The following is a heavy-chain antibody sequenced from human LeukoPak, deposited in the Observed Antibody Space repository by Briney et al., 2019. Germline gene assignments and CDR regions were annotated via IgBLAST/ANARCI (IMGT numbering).Heavy chain of an antibody. CDR3: LTTVTTSVGY. J-gene: IGHJ4*02. V-gene: IGHV3-30*03. CDR2: ISYDGSNK. CDR1: GFTFSSYG. D-gene: IGHD4-17*01. Sequence: GGSLRLSCAASGFTFSSYGMHWVRQAPGKGLEWVAVISYDGSNKYYADSVKGRFTISRDNSKNTLYLQMNSLRAEDTAVYYCLTTVTTSVGYWGQGTLVTVSS.